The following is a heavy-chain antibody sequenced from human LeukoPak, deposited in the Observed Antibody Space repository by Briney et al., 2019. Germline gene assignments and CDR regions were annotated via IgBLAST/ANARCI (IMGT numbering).Heavy chain of an antibody. CDR1: GFTFSSYA. Sequence: GGSLRLSCAASGFTFSSYAMTWVRQAPGKGLEWVSSISGSGTSTYYTDSVKGRFTISRDNSKNTLYLQMNNLRAEDTAFYYCAKAVVGAIFPLSTGFDPWGQGTLVTVSS. CDR3: AKAVVGAIFPLSTGFDP. V-gene: IGHV3-23*01. CDR2: ISGSGTST. D-gene: IGHD1-26*01. J-gene: IGHJ5*02.